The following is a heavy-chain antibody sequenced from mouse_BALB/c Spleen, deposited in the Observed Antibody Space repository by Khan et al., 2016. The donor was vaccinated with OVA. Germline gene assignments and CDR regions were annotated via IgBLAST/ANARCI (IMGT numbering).Heavy chain of an antibody. J-gene: IGHJ3*01. D-gene: IGHD2-10*02. CDR2: IYPGSDNT. CDR1: GYTFTDYI. CDR3: ARSGYGTFAY. V-gene: IGHV1-77*01. Sequence: QVQLKESGPELVKPGASVKMSCKASGYTFTDYIINWVKQRTGQGLEWIGDIYPGSDNTYYNEKFKGKATLTADKSSNTVYMQLSSLTSEDFAVYFCARSGYGTFAYWGQGTLVTVSA.